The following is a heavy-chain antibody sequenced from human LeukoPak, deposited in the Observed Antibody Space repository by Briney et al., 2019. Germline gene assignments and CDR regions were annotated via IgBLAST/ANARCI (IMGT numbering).Heavy chain of an antibody. CDR1: GYSFTSYW. V-gene: IGHV5-51*01. Sequence: GESLKISCKGSGYSFTSYWIGWVRQMPGKGLEWMGIIYPGDSDTRYSPSFQGQVTISAGKSISTAYLQWSSLKASDTAMYYCARHAQYYDFWSGPENWFDPWGQGTLVTVSS. D-gene: IGHD3-3*01. CDR3: ARHAQYYDFWSGPENWFDP. CDR2: IYPGDSDT. J-gene: IGHJ5*02.